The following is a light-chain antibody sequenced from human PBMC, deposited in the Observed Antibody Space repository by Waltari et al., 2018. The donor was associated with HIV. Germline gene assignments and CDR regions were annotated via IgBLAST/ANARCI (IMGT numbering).Light chain of an antibody. CDR3: GSYTTTSSLGV. CDR1: SSDVGAYDY. J-gene: IGLJ2*01. CDR2: DVT. V-gene: IGLV2-14*03. Sequence: QSALTQPASVSGSPGQSITISCIGSSSDVGAYDYVSWYQHHPGKAPKLLIYDVTHRPSGISARFAGSKSGNTASLTISGLPPDDEADYYCGSYTTTSSLGVFGGGTNLTVL.